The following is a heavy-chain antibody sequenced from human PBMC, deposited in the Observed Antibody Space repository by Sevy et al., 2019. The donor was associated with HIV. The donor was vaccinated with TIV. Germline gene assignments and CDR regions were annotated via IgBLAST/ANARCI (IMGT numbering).Heavy chain of an antibody. Sequence: GGSLRLSCAASGFSISGYTMNWVRQAPGKGLEWVSSISSGSSFIYYADSLKGRFTISRDNARNLRYLQMNILRVEDTAVYYCARVGLGDCSGTNCSPNDYWGQGTLVTVSS. D-gene: IGHD2-2*01. CDR3: ARVGLGDCSGTNCSPNDY. J-gene: IGHJ4*02. CDR2: ISSGSSFI. CDR1: GFSISGYT. V-gene: IGHV3-21*01.